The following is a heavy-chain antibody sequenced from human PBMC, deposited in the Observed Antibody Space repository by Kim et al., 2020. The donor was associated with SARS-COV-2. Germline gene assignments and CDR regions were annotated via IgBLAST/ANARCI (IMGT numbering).Heavy chain of an antibody. J-gene: IGHJ2*01. Sequence: GGSLRLSCAASGFTFSSSGMHWVRQAPGKGLEWVAVISFDGSIISYADSVKGRFTISRDNSKNTLFVQMNSLRAEDTAVYYCAKGGGSTWVWYFALWGRG. CDR1: GFTFSSSG. D-gene: IGHD6-13*01. CDR2: ISFDGSII. CDR3: AKGGGSTWVWYFAL. V-gene: IGHV3-30*18.